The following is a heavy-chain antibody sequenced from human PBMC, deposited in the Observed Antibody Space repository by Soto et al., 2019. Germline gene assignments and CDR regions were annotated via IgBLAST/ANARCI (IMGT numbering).Heavy chain of an antibody. CDR2: ISAYNGNT. V-gene: IGHV1-18*01. Sequence: QVPLVHSGVGVKKPGASVKVSCKASGYTFTSYGISWVRQAPGHGLEWMGWISAYNGNTNYAQKLQGRVTMTTDTSTSTAYMELSSLRSDDTAVYYCARDRAYYYDSSGYYYFDYWGQGTLVSVSS. CDR1: GYTFTSYG. J-gene: IGHJ4*02. D-gene: IGHD3-22*01. CDR3: ARDRAYYYDSSGYYYFDY.